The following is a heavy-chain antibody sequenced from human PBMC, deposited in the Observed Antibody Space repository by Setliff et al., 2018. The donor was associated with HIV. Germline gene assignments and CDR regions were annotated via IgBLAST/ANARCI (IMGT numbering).Heavy chain of an antibody. J-gene: IGHJ6*03. CDR3: ATGVVMDV. Sequence: SETLSLTCAVYGGSFSGYYWSWIRQYPGRGLECIGYTHYSGRTSYNPSLKSRFSISVDTSKNQFSLKLSSVTAAATAVYYCATGVVMDVWGKGTTVTVSS. CDR1: GGSFSGYY. D-gene: IGHD3-10*01. V-gene: IGHV4-31*11. CDR2: THYSGRT.